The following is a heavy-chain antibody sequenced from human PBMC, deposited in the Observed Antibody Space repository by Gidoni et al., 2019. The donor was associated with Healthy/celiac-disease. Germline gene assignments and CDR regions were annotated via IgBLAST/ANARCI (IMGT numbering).Heavy chain of an antibody. CDR1: GDSVPSNSAA. CDR3: ARDRGRSYNRNGFVGYGMDV. D-gene: IGHD1-20*01. J-gene: IGHJ6*02. V-gene: IGHV6-1*01. CDR2: TYYRSKWYN. Sequence: QVPLQLSGPGLVTPSPTLSLTCAISGDSVPSNSAAWNWIRQSPSRGLEWLGRTYYRSKWYNDYAVSVKSRITINPDTSKDQFSMQLNSVTPEDTAVYYCARDRGRSYNRNGFVGYGMDVWGQGTTVTVSS.